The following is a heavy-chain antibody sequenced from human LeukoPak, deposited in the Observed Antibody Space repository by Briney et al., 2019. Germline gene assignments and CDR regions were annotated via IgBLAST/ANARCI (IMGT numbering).Heavy chain of an antibody. V-gene: IGHV4-4*07. CDR1: GGSISRYY. CDR2: IYTSGST. J-gene: IGHJ3*02. CDR3: ARAADSSAYTAFDI. Sequence: SVTLSLTCTVSGGSISRYYWSWIRQPAGKGLEWIGRIYTSGSTNYNPSLKSRVTMSIDTSKNQFSLKLSSVTAADTAVYYCARAADSSAYTAFDIWGQGTLVTVSS. D-gene: IGHD3-22*01.